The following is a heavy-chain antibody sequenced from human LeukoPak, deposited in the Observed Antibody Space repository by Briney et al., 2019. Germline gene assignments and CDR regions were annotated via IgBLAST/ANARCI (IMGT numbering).Heavy chain of an antibody. CDR3: ARDSNFWSGYFPRWFDY. CDR1: GFTFSSYS. V-gene: IGHV3-48*01. CDR2: ISSSSSTI. Sequence: GGSLRLSCAASGFTFSSYSMNCVRQAPGKGLEWVSYISSSSSTIYYADSVKGRFTISRDNAKNSLYLQMNSLRAEDTAVYYCARDSNFWSGYFPRWFDYWGQGTLVTVSS. D-gene: IGHD3-3*01. J-gene: IGHJ4*02.